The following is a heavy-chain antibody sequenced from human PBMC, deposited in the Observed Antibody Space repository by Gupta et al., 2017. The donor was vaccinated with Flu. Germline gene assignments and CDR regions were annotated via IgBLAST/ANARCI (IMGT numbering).Heavy chain of an antibody. Sequence: TFDDYGMHWVRQAPGKGLEWVSGISWSSHSGAYADSVKGRFTISRDNAKKVLYLATNSPRPEDTAIYYWSHSCSGEGWIDPWGQGTLVTVPP. V-gene: IGHV3-9*01. D-gene: IGHD2-21*01. J-gene: IGHJ5*02. CDR1: TFDDYG. CDR2: ISWSSHSG. CDR3: SHSCSGEGWIDP.